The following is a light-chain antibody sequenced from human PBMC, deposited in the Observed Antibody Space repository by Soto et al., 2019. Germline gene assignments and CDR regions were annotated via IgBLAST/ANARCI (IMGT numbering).Light chain of an antibody. CDR1: QSVYST. Sequence: EIVMTQSPATLSVSPGERATLSCWASQSVYSTLAWYQQKPGQAPRLLIYGAFTRATGIPARSSGSGSGTEFTLTISSLQSEDFAVYYCQQYNKWPLTFGGGTKVEIK. CDR3: QQYNKWPLT. J-gene: IGKJ4*01. V-gene: IGKV3-15*01. CDR2: GAF.